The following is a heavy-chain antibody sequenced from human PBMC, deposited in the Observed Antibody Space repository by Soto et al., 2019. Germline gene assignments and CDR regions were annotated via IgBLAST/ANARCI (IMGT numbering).Heavy chain of an antibody. CDR2: IKSKADGGTT. Sequence: EVQLVESGGDLVKPGGSLRLSCAASEFTFANAWISWVRQAPGKGLERVGRIKSKADGGTTDYAAPVKGRFTISRDESQNTLYLQMNSLKTEDTAVYYCTSLYYGHWGQGTLVTVSS. V-gene: IGHV3-15*01. CDR1: EFTFANAW. J-gene: IGHJ4*02. CDR3: TSLYYGH. D-gene: IGHD4-17*01.